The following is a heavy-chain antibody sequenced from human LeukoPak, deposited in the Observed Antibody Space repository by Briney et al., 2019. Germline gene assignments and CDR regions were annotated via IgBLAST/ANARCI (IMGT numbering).Heavy chain of an antibody. CDR3: ARLSSSWYQDWYFDL. J-gene: IGHJ2*01. CDR1: GGSISSYD. Sequence: PSETLSLTCTVSGGSISSYDWSWIRQPAGKGLEWIGRIYTSGSPNYNPSLKSRVTTSVDTSKNQFSLKLSSVTAADTAVYYCARLSSSWYQDWYFDLWGRGTLVTVSS. V-gene: IGHV4-4*07. D-gene: IGHD6-13*01. CDR2: IYTSGSP.